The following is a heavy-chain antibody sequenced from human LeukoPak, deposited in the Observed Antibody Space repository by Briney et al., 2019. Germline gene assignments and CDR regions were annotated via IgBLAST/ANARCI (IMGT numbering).Heavy chain of an antibody. CDR3: GRSDYGDYGITY. J-gene: IGHJ4*02. D-gene: IGHD4-17*01. CDR2: INPSGGST. CDR1: GYTFTSYY. V-gene: IGHV1-46*01. Sequence: VASVKVSCKASGYTFTSYYMHWVRQAPGQGLESMGIINPSGGSTSYAQKFQGRVTMTRDTSTSTVYMELTSLRSEDTAVYYCGRSDYGDYGITYWGQGTLVTVSS.